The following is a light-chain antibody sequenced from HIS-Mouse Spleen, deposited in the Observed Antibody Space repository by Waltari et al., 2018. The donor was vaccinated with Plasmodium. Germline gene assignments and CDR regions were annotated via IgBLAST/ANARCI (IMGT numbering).Light chain of an antibody. CDR2: GAS. V-gene: IGKV3-20*01. CDR3: QQYGSSGT. J-gene: IGKJ1*01. Sequence: EIVLTQSPGTLSLSPGERATLSCRASQSVRSSYLAWYQQKPGQAPRLLIYGASSRATGIPDRFSGSGSGTDFTLTISRLEREDFAVYYCQQYGSSGTFGQGTKVEIK. CDR1: QSVRSSY.